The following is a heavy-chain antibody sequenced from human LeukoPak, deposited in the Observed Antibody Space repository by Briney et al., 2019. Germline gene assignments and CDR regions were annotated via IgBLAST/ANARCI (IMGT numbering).Heavy chain of an antibody. D-gene: IGHD3-16*01. CDR2: IYSGGST. CDR1: GFTFSSYW. V-gene: IGHV3-53*01. Sequence: GSLRLSCAASGFTFSSYWMSWVRQAPGKGLEWVSVIYSGGSTYYADSVKGRFTISRDNSKNTLYLQMNSLRAEDTAVYYCARAPTVSEYFQHWGQGTLVTVSS. J-gene: IGHJ1*01. CDR3: ARAPTVSEYFQH.